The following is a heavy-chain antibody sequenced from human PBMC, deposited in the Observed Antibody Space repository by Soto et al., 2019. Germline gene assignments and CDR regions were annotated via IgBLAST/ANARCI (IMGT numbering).Heavy chain of an antibody. CDR3: VKGGIAAPQYYFDY. CDR1: GFTFSSYA. CDR2: ISSNGGST. J-gene: IGHJ4*02. D-gene: IGHD6-13*01. V-gene: IGHV3-64D*08. Sequence: EVQLVESGGGLVQPGGSLRLSCSASGFTFSSYAMHWVRQAPGKGLEYVSAISSNGGSTYYADSVKGRFTISRDNSKNTLYLQMSSLRAEDTAVYYCVKGGIAAPQYYFDYWGQGTLVTVSS.